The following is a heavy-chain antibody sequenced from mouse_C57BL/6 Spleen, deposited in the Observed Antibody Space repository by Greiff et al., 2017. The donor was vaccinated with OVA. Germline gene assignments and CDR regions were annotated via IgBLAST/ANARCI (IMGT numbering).Heavy chain of an antibody. J-gene: IGHJ2*01. D-gene: IGHD1-1*01. Sequence: EVKLQESGPGLVKPSQSLSLTCSVTGYSITSGYYWNWIRQFPGNKLEWMGYISYDGSNNYNPSLKNRISITRDTSKNQFFLKLNSVTTEDTATYYCAREGGDYYGSSHYWGQGTTLTVSS. CDR3: AREGGDYYGSSHY. CDR1: GYSITSGYY. V-gene: IGHV3-6*01. CDR2: ISYDGSN.